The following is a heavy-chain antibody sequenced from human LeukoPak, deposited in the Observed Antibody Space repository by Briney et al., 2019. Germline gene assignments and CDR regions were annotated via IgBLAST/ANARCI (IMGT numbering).Heavy chain of an antibody. J-gene: IGHJ5*02. V-gene: IGHV3-21*01. CDR1: GFTFSSYS. D-gene: IGHD3-22*01. CDR2: ISSSSSYI. Sequence: PGGSLRLSCAASGFTFSSYSMNWVRQAPGKGLEWVSSISSSSSYIYYADSVKGRFTISRDNAKNSLYLQMGSLRAEDMAVYYCARGGSSGYYYARNWFDPWGQGTLVTVSS. CDR3: ARGGSSGYYYARNWFDP.